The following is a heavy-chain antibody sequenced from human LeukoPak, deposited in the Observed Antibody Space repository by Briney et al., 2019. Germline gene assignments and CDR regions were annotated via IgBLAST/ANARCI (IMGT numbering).Heavy chain of an antibody. CDR1: GYSFTSYW. V-gene: IGHV5-51*01. CDR3: ARLGQRYYDFWSGYYPEDYYYYGMDV. J-gene: IGHJ6*02. Sequence: GESLKISCKGSGYSFTSYWIGWVRQMPGKGLEWMGIIYPGDSDTRYSPSFQGQVTTSADKSISTAYLQWSSLEASDTAMYYCARLGQRYYDFWSGYYPEDYYYYGMDVWGQGTTVTVSS. D-gene: IGHD3-3*01. CDR2: IYPGDSDT.